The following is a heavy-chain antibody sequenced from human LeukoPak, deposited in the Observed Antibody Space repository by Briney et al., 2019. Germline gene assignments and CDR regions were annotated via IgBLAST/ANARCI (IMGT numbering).Heavy chain of an antibody. V-gene: IGHV3-74*01. J-gene: IGHJ4*02. CDR3: ARGGYDGYY. CDR2: INTDGSST. CDR1: GFTFSSYW. Sequence: PGGSLRLSCAASGFTFSSYWMHWVRQAPGKGLVSVSRINTDGSSTNYADSVKGRFTISRDNAKNTLYLQMNSLRAEDAAVYYCARGGYDGYYWGQGILVTVSS. D-gene: IGHD5-12*01.